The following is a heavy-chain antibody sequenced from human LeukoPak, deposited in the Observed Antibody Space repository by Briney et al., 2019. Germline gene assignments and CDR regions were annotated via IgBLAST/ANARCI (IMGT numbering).Heavy chain of an antibody. Sequence: SETLSLTCTVSGGSISSSSYYWGWIRQPPGKGLEWIGSIYYSGSTYYNPSLKSRVTISVDTSRNQFSLKLSSVTAADTAVYYCARLLYYYDSSGYYYSDAFDIWGQGTMVTVSS. CDR3: ARLLYYYDSSGYYYSDAFDI. CDR2: IYYSGST. V-gene: IGHV4-39*01. CDR1: GGSISSSSYY. D-gene: IGHD3-22*01. J-gene: IGHJ3*02.